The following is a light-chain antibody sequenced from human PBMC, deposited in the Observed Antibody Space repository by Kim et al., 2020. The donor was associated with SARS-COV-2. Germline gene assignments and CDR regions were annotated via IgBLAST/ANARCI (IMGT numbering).Light chain of an antibody. J-gene: IGLJ2*01. CDR2: DVS. CDR1: SSDVGGYNY. CDR3: CSYEGRYTFV. Sequence: QSALTQPRSVSGSPGQSVTISCTGASSDVGGYNYVSWYQHHPGKAPKLIIYDVSQRPSGVPDRFSGSKSGNTASLTISGLQTEDEADYYCCSYEGRYTFVFGGGTQLTVL. V-gene: IGLV2-11*01.